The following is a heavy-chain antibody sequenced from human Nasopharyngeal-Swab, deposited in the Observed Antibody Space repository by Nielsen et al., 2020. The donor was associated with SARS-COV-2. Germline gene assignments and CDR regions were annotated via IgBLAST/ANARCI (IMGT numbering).Heavy chain of an antibody. CDR2: INSSGGST. CDR1: GFTFSNYA. V-gene: IGHV3-23*01. J-gene: IGHJ3*01. D-gene: IGHD3-3*01. CDR3: AEIFTSILDDDFDV. Sequence: GESLKISCTASGFTFSNYAMYWVRQARGKGLDWVSVINSSGGSTHYADSVKGRFTISRDNSKITLYLQMNSLRAEDTAVYYCAEIFTSILDDDFDVWGQGTMVTVSS.